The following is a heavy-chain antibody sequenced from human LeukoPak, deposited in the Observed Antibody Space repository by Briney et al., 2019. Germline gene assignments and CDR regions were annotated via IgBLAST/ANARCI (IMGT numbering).Heavy chain of an antibody. V-gene: IGHV3-23*01. CDR2: ISGTGRTT. D-gene: IGHD3-22*01. J-gene: IGHJ4*02. CDR1: GFTFSAYS. Sequence: GGSLRPSCEASGFTFSAYSMNWVRQAPGRGLEWVSVISGTGRTTYYADSVKGRFTISRDSSKNTLYLQMNSLRAEDTAVYYCAKVGENLSSASDYWGQGTLVTVSS. CDR3: AKVGENLSSASDY.